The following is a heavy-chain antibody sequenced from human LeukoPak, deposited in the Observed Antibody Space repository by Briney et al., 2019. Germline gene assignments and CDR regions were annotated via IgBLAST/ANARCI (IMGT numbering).Heavy chain of an antibody. CDR1: GGSISSGSYY. CDR3: ARGPGLHTGESFDY. CDR2: IYTSGST. J-gene: IGHJ4*02. Sequence: PSETLSLTCTVSGGSISSGSYYWSWIRQPAGKGLEWIGRIYTSGSTNYNPSLKSRVTVSADTSKNQFSLKLTSVTAADTAVYFCARGPGLHTGESFDYWGQGTLVTVSS. V-gene: IGHV4-61*02. D-gene: IGHD2-8*02.